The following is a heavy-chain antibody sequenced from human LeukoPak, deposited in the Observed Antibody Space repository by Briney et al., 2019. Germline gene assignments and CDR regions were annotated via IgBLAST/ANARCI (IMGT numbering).Heavy chain of an antibody. D-gene: IGHD1-7*01. J-gene: IGHJ5*02. Sequence: GGSLRLSCAASGFTFSNAWMSWVRQAPGKGLEWVSAISGSGGSTYYADSVKGRFTISRDNSKNTLYLQMNSLRAEDTAVYYCAKDMAGNWNYYGIRTPRWFDPWGQGTLVTVSS. CDR2: ISGSGGST. V-gene: IGHV3-23*01. CDR1: GFTFSNAW. CDR3: AKDMAGNWNYYGIRTPRWFDP.